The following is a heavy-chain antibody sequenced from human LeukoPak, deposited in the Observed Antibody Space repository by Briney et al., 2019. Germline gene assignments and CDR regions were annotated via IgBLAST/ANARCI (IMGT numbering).Heavy chain of an antibody. V-gene: IGHV3-30*02. CDR3: AKDTGYSSGWPDLFDY. CDR1: GFTFAKYG. D-gene: IGHD6-19*01. CDR2: IRYDGSEK. J-gene: IGHJ4*02. Sequence: SGGSLRLSCAASGFTFAKYGMHWVRQAPGKGLEWVAFIRYDGSEKYYADSVKGRFTISRDNSKNTLYLQMNSLRAEDTAVYYCAKDTGYSSGWPDLFDYWGQGTLVTVSS.